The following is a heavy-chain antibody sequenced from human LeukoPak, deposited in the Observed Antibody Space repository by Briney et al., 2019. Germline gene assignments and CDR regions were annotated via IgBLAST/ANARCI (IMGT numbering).Heavy chain of an antibody. CDR1: GGSISSSSYS. V-gene: IGHV4-39*02. CDR2: IYYSGST. CDR3: ARDRGAVAGPGARVDY. D-gene: IGHD6-19*01. Sequence: PSETLSLTCTVSGGSISSSSYSWGWIRQPPGKGLEWIGSIYYSGSTYYNPSLKSRVTISVDTSKNQFSLKLSSVTAADTAVYYCARDRGAVAGPGARVDYWGQGTLVTVSS. J-gene: IGHJ4*02.